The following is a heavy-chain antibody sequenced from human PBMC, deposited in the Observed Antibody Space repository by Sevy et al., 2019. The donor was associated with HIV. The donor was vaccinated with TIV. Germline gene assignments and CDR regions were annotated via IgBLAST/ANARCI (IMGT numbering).Heavy chain of an antibody. CDR2: ISYSGSST. CDR3: AKDRVSGSYYAGDFDY. Sequence: GGSLRLSCEASGFTFNNYAMSWVRQAPGKGLEWVSVISYSGSSTYYADSVKGQFTISRDNSKNTLYLQMNSLRAEDTAVYYCAKDRVSGSYYAGDFDYWGQGTLVTVSS. CDR1: GFTFNNYA. J-gene: IGHJ4*02. D-gene: IGHD1-26*01. V-gene: IGHV3-23*01.